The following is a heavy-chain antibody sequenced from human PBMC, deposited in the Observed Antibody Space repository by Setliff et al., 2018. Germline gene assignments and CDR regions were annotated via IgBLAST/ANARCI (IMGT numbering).Heavy chain of an antibody. CDR2: IKQDESEK. Sequence: GASVKVSCAASGFTFTNYWINWVRQAPGKGLEWVANIKQDESEKHYVGSVKGRFTISRDNARNSVYLQMNSLRAEDAAVYYCATSDWYAAFDHWGQGTLVTVSS. V-gene: IGHV3-7*01. J-gene: IGHJ4*02. CDR3: ATSDWYAAFDH. CDR1: GFTFTNYW. D-gene: IGHD6-19*01.